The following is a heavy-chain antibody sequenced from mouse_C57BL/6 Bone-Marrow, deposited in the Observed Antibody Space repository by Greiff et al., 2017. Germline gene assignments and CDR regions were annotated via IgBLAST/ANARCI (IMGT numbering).Heavy chain of an antibody. CDR3: AREDDGYSSWFAY. Sequence: VQLQQPGAELVKPGASVKMSCKASGYTFTSYWITWVKQRPGQGLEWIGDIYPGSGSTNYNEKFKSKATLTVDASSSTAYMQLSSLTSEDSAVYYWAREDDGYSSWFAYWGQGTLVTVSA. V-gene: IGHV1-55*01. D-gene: IGHD2-3*01. CDR2: IYPGSGST. J-gene: IGHJ3*01. CDR1: GYTFTSYW.